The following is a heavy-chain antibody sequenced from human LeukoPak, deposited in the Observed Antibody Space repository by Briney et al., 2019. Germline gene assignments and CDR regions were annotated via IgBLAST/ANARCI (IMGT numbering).Heavy chain of an antibody. D-gene: IGHD3-22*01. J-gene: IGHJ3*02. CDR2: IYHSGST. CDR1: GGSISSYS. V-gene: IGHV4-38-2*02. CDR3: ARATMIVVGMGLGIDIFSI. Sequence: SETLSLTCTVSGGSISSYSWSWIRQSPGKGLEWIGSIYHSGSTYYNPSLKSRVTISVDTSKNQFSLKLSSVTAADTAVYYCARATMIVVGMGLGIDIFSIWGQGTMVTVSS.